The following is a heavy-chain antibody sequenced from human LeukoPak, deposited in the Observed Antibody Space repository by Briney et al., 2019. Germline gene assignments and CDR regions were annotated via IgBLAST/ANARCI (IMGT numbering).Heavy chain of an antibody. CDR2: INPNSGGT. J-gene: IGHJ4*02. CDR3: ARDSGGSSSSGFDFDY. D-gene: IGHD6-6*01. V-gene: IGHV1-2*02. Sequence: ASVKVSCKASGYTFTGYYMHWVRQAPGQGLEWMGWINPNSGGTNYAQKFQGRVTMTRDTSISTAYMELSRLRSDDTAVYYCARDSGGSSSSGFDFDYWGQGTLVTVSS. CDR1: GYTFTGYY.